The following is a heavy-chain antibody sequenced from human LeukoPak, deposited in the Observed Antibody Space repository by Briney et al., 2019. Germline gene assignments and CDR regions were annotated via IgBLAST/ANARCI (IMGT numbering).Heavy chain of an antibody. CDR3: ARLTVVSLGDAFDI. J-gene: IGHJ3*02. Sequence: PSETLSLTCTVSGGSISSSSSYWGWIRQPPGKGLEWIGNIYYSGSTYYNPPLKSRVTISVDTSKNQFSLRLSSVTAADTAVYFCARLTVVSLGDAFDIWGHGTMVTVSS. D-gene: IGHD3-22*01. CDR1: GGSISSSSSY. CDR2: IYYSGST. V-gene: IGHV4-39*01.